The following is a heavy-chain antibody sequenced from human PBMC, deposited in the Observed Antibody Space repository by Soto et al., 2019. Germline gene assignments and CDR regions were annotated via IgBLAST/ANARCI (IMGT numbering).Heavy chain of an antibody. CDR2: IYPGDSDT. CDR1: GYSFTSYW. Sequence: PGESLKISCKGSGYSFTSYWIVWVRQMPGKGLEWMGIIYPGDSDTRYSPSFQGQVTISADKSIRTAYLQWSSLKASDTAMYYCARRLYSGSYYRYYYGLDVWGQGTTVTVSS. J-gene: IGHJ6*02. CDR3: ARRLYSGSYYRYYYGLDV. D-gene: IGHD1-26*01. V-gene: IGHV5-51*01.